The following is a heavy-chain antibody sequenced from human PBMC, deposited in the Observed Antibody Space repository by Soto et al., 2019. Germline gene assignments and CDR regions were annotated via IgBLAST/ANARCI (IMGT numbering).Heavy chain of an antibody. D-gene: IGHD3-3*01. CDR2: INPNSGVT. J-gene: IGHJ5*02. CDR1: GYTFTGYF. Sequence: SVKGSCKASGYTFTGYFMHWVRQAHGQGLEWMGYINPNSGVTKYAQKFQGRVTLTRDTSINTAYMEMTMLRSDDTAVYYCARGGGTILAPLPWGQGTLVTVSS. V-gene: IGHV1-2*02. CDR3: ARGGGTILAPLP.